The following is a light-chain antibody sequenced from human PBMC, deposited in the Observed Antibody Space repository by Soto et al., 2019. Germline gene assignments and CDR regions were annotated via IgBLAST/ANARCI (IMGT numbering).Light chain of an antibody. CDR1: SSNIGSNT. V-gene: IGLV1-44*01. Sequence: QSVLPQPPSSSGTPGQRVTISFSGSSSNIGSNTVNWYQQLPGTAPKLLIYSNNQRPSGVPYRLSGSKSVTAAALATSRLQSEDEAYYYCAAWDGSLNGPVFGGGTKLTVL. CDR3: AAWDGSLNGPV. CDR2: SNN. J-gene: IGLJ2*01.